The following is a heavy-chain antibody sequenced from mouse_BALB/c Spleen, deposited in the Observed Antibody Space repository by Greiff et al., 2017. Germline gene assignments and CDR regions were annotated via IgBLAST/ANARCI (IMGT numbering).Heavy chain of an antibody. CDR3: AHYGSSYGHFDY. Sequence: QVQLKHSGAELARPGASVKMSCKASGYTFTSYTMHWVKQRPGQGLEWIGYINPSSGYTNYNQKFKDKATLTADKSSSTAYMQLSSLTSEDSAVYYCAHYGSSYGHFDYWGQGTTLTVSS. CDR2: INPSSGYT. D-gene: IGHD1-1*01. CDR1: GYTFTSYT. V-gene: IGHV1-4*01. J-gene: IGHJ2*01.